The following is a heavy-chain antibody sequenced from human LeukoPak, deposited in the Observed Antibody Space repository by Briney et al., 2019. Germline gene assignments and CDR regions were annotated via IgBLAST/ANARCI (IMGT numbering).Heavy chain of an antibody. CDR1: GVSVSSGSYY. Sequence: PSETLSLTCTVSGVSVSSGSYYWRWLRQSPGKGLEWIGFIYYSGSTNYNPSLKSRVSISVDTSKNQFSLKLSSVAAADTAVYYCERAFSSSLFDYWGQGTLVTVSS. J-gene: IGHJ4*02. CDR2: IYYSGST. CDR3: ERAFSSSLFDY. D-gene: IGHD6-19*01. V-gene: IGHV4-61*01.